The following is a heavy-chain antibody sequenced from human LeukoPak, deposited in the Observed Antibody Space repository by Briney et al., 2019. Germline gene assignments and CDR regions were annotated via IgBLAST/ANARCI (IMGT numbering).Heavy chain of an antibody. D-gene: IGHD1-1*01. V-gene: IGHV5-10-1*01. CDR3: ARQPEGTWFDP. CDR2: IDPSDSYT. J-gene: IGHJ5*02. CDR1: GYSFTSNW. Sequence: GESLKISCKGSGYSFTSNWISWVRQMPGKGLEWMGRIDPSDSYTNYSPSFQGHVTTSADKSISTAYLQWSSLEASDTAMYYCARQPEGTWFDPWGQGTLVTVSS.